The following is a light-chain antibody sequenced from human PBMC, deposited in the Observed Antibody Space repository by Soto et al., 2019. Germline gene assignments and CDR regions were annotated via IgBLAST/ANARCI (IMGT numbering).Light chain of an antibody. CDR1: QGISNY. Sequence: IQMTQSPSTLSGSVGDRVTITCRASQGISNYLAWYQQKPGKVPKLLIYAASTLQSGVPSRFSGSGSGTDFTLTISSLQPEDVATYYCQKYNSAPPWTFGQGTKV. CDR3: QKYNSAPPWT. J-gene: IGKJ1*01. CDR2: AAS. V-gene: IGKV1-27*01.